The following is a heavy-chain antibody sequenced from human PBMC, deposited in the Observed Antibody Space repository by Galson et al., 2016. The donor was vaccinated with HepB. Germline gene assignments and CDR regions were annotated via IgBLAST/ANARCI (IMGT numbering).Heavy chain of an antibody. CDR1: GFTFSSYW. Sequence: SLRLSCAASGFTFSSYWMSWVRQAPGQGLEWVANIKQDVSEKYYVDSVKGRFTISRDNATNSLYLQMNSLRAEDTAVYYCAREVGDSSGYYYYWYFDLWGRGTLVTVSS. V-gene: IGHV3-7*01. CDR2: IKQDVSEK. J-gene: IGHJ2*01. D-gene: IGHD3-22*01. CDR3: AREVGDSSGYYYYWYFDL.